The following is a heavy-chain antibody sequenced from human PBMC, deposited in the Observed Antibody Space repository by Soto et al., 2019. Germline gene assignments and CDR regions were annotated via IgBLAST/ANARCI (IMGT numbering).Heavy chain of an antibody. D-gene: IGHD3-3*01. J-gene: IGHJ4*02. V-gene: IGHV1-69*06. CDR3: ARRDTSGFLRYFDN. Sequence: SVKVSCKASGGTLSRFISYPINWVRQAPGQGLEWMGGIVPNIGTVNYAQKFQGRLAITADKSTGTAYMELSNLRSEDTALYYCARRDTSGFLRYFDNWGQGTLVTVSS. CDR1: GGTLSRFISYP. CDR2: IVPNIGTV.